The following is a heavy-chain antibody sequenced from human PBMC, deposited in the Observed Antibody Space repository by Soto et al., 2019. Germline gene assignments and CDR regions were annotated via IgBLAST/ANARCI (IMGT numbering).Heavy chain of an antibody. D-gene: IGHD4-17*01. CDR3: AREKRSVTTSAFDI. V-gene: IGHV4-34*01. Sequence: SETLSLTCAVYGGSFSGYYWSWIRQPPGKGLEWIGEINHSGSTNYNPSLKSRVTISVDTSKNQFSLKLSSVTAADTAVYYCAREKRSVTTSAFDIWGQGTMVTVSS. CDR2: INHSGST. CDR1: GGSFSGYY. J-gene: IGHJ3*02.